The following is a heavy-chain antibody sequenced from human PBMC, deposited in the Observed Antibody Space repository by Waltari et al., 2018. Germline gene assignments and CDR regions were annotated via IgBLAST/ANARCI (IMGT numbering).Heavy chain of an antibody. V-gene: IGHV3-23*01. CDR3: AKDEGARLAPTFGMDA. CDR1: GSPFTTYP. D-gene: IGHD6-6*01. J-gene: IGHJ6*02. CDR2: LTASGLM. Sequence: EMQLLESGGALVQPGGSLRLSFAASGSPFTTYPMNWVRQAPGKGLEWVAVLTASGLMDYGDSVKGRFIISRDNSKNILYLEMYRLRVEDTARYYCAKDEGARLAPTFGMDAWGQGTTVIVSS.